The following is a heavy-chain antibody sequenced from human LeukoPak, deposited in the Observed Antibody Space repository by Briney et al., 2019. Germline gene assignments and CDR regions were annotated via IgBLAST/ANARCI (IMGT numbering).Heavy chain of an antibody. D-gene: IGHD3-10*01. V-gene: IGHV1-18*01. CDR1: GYTFTSYG. CDR3: ARDTDPYYYGSGSYPNNWFDP. Sequence: ASVKVSCKASGYTFTSYGISWVRQAPGQGLEWMGWISAYNGNTNYAQKLQGRVTMTTDTSTSTAYMELRSLRSDDTAVYYCARDTDPYYYGSGSYPNNWFDPWGQGTLVTVSS. CDR2: ISAYNGNT. J-gene: IGHJ5*02.